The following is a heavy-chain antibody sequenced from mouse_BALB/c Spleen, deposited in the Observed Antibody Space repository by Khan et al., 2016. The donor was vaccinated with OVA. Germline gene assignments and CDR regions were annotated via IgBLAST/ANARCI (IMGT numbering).Heavy chain of an antibody. Sequence: EVQLQQSGPDLVKPGASVKISCKASGYSFTVYYMSWVKQSHGKSLEWIGRVNPNTDNTNYNQEFKGKAILTVDKSSNTAYMELRSLTSEDSAVYFCARGYDFFACWGQGTVVTVSA. CDR3: ARGYDFFAC. V-gene: IGHV1-26*01. CDR1: GYSFTVYY. CDR2: VNPNTDNT. J-gene: IGHJ3*01. D-gene: IGHD2-14*01.